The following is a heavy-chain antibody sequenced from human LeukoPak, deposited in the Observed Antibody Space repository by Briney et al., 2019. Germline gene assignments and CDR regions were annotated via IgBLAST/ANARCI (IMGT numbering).Heavy chain of an antibody. CDR1: GFSFSSYS. Sequence: GGSLRLSCAASGFSFSSYSMSWVRQAPGKGLEWVSSISSSSTYIYYSDSVKGRFTISRDNAKNSLYLQMNSLRAEDTAVYYCARLWGDYVPFGYWGQGTLVTVSS. CDR2: ISSSSTYI. D-gene: IGHD4-17*01. CDR3: ARLWGDYVPFGY. V-gene: IGHV3-21*01. J-gene: IGHJ4*02.